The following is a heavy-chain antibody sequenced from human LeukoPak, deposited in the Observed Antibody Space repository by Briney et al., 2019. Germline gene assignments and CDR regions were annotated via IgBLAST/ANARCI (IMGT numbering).Heavy chain of an antibody. D-gene: IGHD3-10*01. CDR1: GYSLSSGYY. J-gene: IGHJ5*02. V-gene: IGHV4-38-2*02. Sequence: SETLSLICAVSGYSLSSGYYWGWIRQPPGKGLEWIGRIYHSGSTYYNPSLKSRVTISVDTSKNQFSLKLSSVTAADTAVYYCAREISLHHYYGSWSYYSWFDPCGQGTLVTVSS. CDR3: AREISLHHYYGSWSYYSWFDP. CDR2: IYHSGST.